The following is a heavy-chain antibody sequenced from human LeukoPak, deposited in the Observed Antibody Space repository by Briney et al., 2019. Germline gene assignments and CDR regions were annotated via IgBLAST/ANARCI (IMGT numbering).Heavy chain of an antibody. J-gene: IGHJ4*02. CDR1: GFTFSSYA. Sequence: GGSLRLSCAASGFTFSSYAMHWVRQAPGKGLEWVAVISYDGSNKYYADSVKGRFTISRDNSKNTLYLQMNSLRAEDTAVYYCARSNTGDDFDYWGQGTLVTVSS. CDR2: ISYDGSNK. V-gene: IGHV3-30-3*02. D-gene: IGHD7-27*01. CDR3: ARSNTGDDFDY.